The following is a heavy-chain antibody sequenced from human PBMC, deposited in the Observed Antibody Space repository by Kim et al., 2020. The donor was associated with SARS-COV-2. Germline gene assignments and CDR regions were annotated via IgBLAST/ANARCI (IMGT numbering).Heavy chain of an antibody. CDR1: GYTLTELS. CDR3: ATGQTIVVVPAAIRSYYYYYCMAV. Sequence: ASVKVSCKVSGYTLTELSMHWVRQAPGKGLEWMGGFDPEDGETIYAQKFQGRVTMTEDTSTETAYMELSSLRSEDTAVYYCATGQTIVVVPAAIRSYYYYYCMAVWGQGTTVTVSS. J-gene: IGHJ6*02. CDR2: FDPEDGET. D-gene: IGHD2-2*01. V-gene: IGHV1-24*01.